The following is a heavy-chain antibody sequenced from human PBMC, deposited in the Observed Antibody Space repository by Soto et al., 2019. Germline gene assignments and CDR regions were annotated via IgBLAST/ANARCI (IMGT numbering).Heavy chain of an antibody. V-gene: IGHV1-69*06. CDR1: GGTFSNYA. J-gene: IGHJ5*02. CDR3: ARFDPWGEVLGFDH. D-gene: IGHD3-10*01. Sequence: QEQLVQSGAEVKKPGSSVKVSCRASGGTFSNYAISWVRQAPGRGLEWMGGIIPVFGTVVYAQKLQGRVTITADNSTRMAYMELSSLRSDDTAVYYCARFDPWGEVLGFDHWGQGPLVTVSA. CDR2: IIPVFGTV.